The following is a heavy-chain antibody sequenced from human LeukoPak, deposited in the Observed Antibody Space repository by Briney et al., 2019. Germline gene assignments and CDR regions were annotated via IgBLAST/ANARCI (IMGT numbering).Heavy chain of an antibody. V-gene: IGHV3-23*01. CDR1: GLTFSSYA. Sequence: GGSLRLSCAASGLTFSSYAMSWVRQAPGKGLMWVSAISGSGGSTYYADSVKGRFTISTDNSKNTLYLQMNSLRVEDTAVYYCAKGGLGCSSTSCFDYWGQGTLVTVSS. J-gene: IGHJ4*02. CDR2: ISGSGGST. D-gene: IGHD2-2*01. CDR3: AKGGLGCSSTSCFDY.